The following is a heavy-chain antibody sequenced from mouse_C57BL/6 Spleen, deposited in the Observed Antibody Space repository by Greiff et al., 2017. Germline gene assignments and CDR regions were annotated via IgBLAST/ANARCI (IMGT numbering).Heavy chain of an antibody. J-gene: IGHJ2*01. V-gene: IGHV6-3*01. CDR3: TVITTVVVGGY. Sequence: EVQLVESGGGLVQPGGSMKLSCVASGFTFSNYWMNWVRQSPEKGLEWVAQIRLKSDNYATHYAESVKGRFTISRDDSKSSVYLQMNNLRAEDTGIYYCTVITTVVVGGYWGQGTTLTVSS. D-gene: IGHD1-1*01. CDR2: IRLKSDNYAT. CDR1: GFTFSNYW.